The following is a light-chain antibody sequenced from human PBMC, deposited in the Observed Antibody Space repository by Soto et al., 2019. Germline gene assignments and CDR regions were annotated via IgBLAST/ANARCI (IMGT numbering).Light chain of an antibody. CDR1: SNDVGGYNF. CDR3: SSYTPCAPPPV. V-gene: IGLV2-14*03. CDR2: DVS. Sequence: QSVLTQPASVSGSPGQSITISCTGTSNDVGGYNFVSWYQQHPGKAPKLIIYDVSNRPSGVSNRFSGSKSGNTASLTISGLQAEDEADYYCSSYTPCAPPPVSGLGTKVPVL. J-gene: IGLJ1*01.